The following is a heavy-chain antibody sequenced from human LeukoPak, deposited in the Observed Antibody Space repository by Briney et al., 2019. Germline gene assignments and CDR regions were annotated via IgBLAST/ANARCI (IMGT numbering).Heavy chain of an antibody. CDR1: GFTFSSYA. V-gene: IGHV3-23*01. CDR3: AKPGFLTRSYSSGWYVFDY. J-gene: IGHJ4*02. D-gene: IGHD6-19*01. Sequence: GGSLRLSCAASGFTFSSYAMSWVRQAPGKGLEWVSAISGSGGSTYYADSVKGRFTISRDNSKNTLHLQMNSLRAEDTAVYYCAKPGFLTRSYSSGWYVFDYWGQGTLVTVSS. CDR2: ISGSGGST.